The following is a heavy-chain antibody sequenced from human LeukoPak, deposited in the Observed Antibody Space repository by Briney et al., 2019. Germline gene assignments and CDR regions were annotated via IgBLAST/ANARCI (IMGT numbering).Heavy chain of an antibody. D-gene: IGHD3-10*01. Sequence: GGSLRLSCAAPGFTFSSYAMSWVRQAPGKGLEWVSAISGSGGSTYYADSVRGRFTISGDNSKNTLYLQINSLRAEDTAVYYCAKVKSRYYYGSGSCQSDYWGQGTLVTVSS. CDR3: AKVKSRYYYGSGSCQSDY. CDR1: GFTFSSYA. V-gene: IGHV3-23*01. J-gene: IGHJ4*02. CDR2: ISGSGGST.